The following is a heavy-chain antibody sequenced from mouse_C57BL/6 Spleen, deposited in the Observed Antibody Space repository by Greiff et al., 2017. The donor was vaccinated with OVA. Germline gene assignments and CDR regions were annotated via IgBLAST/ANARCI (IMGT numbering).Heavy chain of an antibody. CDR1: GFTFTDYY. Sequence: EVNVVESGGGLVQPGASLRLSCAASGFTFTDYYMSWVRQPPGKAPEWLALIRNKANGYTTEYTASVKGRFTISRDNSQNILYLQMNTLRAEDSATYYGVRAVDYYGSSPYAMDYWGQGTSVTVSS. J-gene: IGHJ4*01. CDR3: VRAVDYYGSSPYAMDY. D-gene: IGHD1-1*01. V-gene: IGHV7-4*01. CDR2: IRNKANGYTT.